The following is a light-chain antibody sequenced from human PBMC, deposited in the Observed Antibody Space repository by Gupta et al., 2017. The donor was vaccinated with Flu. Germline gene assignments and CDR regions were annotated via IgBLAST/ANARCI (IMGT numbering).Light chain of an antibody. CDR1: ALTEQY. CDR3: QSAYSSGAYEV. V-gene: IGLV3-25*03. Sequence: SSALPPPPPVSASPGPPARITCSGGALTEQYAYWYQQKPGQAPVLVIYNDSESPSGIPERFSGSSSGTTVTLTISGVQAEDEAEYYCQSAYSSGAYEVFGGGTKLTVL. J-gene: IGLJ2*01. CDR2: NDS.